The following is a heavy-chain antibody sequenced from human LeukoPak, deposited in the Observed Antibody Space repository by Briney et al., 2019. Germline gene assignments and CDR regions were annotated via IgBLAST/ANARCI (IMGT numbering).Heavy chain of an antibody. V-gene: IGHV3-30*02. CDR2: LRYDGITK. CDR1: GFTFDNYV. Sequence: GGSLRLSCEASGFTFDNYVMHWVRQAPGKGLEWVAFLRYDGITKFYADSVKGRFSISRDLSNNTLFLQMNSLRAEDTAVYYCARGTMFPYYFDYWGQGTLVTVSS. D-gene: IGHD3-10*02. J-gene: IGHJ4*02. CDR3: ARGTMFPYYFDY.